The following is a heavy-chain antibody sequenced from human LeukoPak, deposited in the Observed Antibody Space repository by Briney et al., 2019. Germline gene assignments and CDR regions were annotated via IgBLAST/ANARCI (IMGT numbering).Heavy chain of an antibody. CDR3: AGHHPRNTVDF. Sequence: KPSETLSITCTVSGGSISSYYWSWIRQPPGKGLEWIAYISDIGSINYNPSLKSRVTISLDTSKNQFSLKLSSVTAADTAVYYCAGHHPRNTVDFWGQGTLVTVSS. J-gene: IGHJ4*02. CDR1: GGSISSYY. V-gene: IGHV4-59*08. D-gene: IGHD2/OR15-2a*01. CDR2: ISDIGSI.